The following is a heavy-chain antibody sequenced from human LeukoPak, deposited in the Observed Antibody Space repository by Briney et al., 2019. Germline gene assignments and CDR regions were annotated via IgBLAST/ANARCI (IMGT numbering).Heavy chain of an antibody. Sequence: PGGSLRLSCAASGFTFDDYTMHWARQAPGKGLEWVSLISWDGGSTYYADSVKGRFTISRDNAKDSLYLQMNSLRAEDTAVYYCARDPATVVIFPEDGIDYWGQGTLVTVSS. D-gene: IGHD4-23*01. V-gene: IGHV3-43*01. CDR1: GFTFDDYT. J-gene: IGHJ4*02. CDR3: ARDPATVVIFPEDGIDY. CDR2: ISWDGGST.